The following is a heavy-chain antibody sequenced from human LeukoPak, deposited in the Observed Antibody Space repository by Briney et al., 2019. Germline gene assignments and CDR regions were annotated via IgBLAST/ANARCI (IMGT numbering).Heavy chain of an antibody. CDR1: GGTFSSYA. D-gene: IGHD2/OR15-2a*01. J-gene: IGHJ4*02. CDR3: ARDPPRMVGLPLYN. CDR2: IIPILGIA. V-gene: IGHV1-69*04. Sequence: ASVKVSCKASGGTFSSYAISWVRQAPGQGLEWMGRIIPILGIANYAQKFQGRVTITADKSTSTAYMELSSLRSEDTAVYYCARDPPRMVGLPLYNWGQGTLVTVSS.